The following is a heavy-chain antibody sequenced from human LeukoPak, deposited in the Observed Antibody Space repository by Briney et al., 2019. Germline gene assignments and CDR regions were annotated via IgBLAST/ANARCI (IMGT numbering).Heavy chain of an antibody. Sequence: GGSLRLSCAASGFTVSSNYMNWVRQAPGKGLEWVSVIYSGGSTYYADSVKGRFTISRDNSKNTLYLQMNSLRAEDTAVYYCARSYSSGWYDFDYWGQGTLVTVSS. CDR2: IYSGGST. CDR1: GFTVSSNY. CDR3: ARSYSSGWYDFDY. D-gene: IGHD6-19*01. J-gene: IGHJ4*02. V-gene: IGHV3-53*01.